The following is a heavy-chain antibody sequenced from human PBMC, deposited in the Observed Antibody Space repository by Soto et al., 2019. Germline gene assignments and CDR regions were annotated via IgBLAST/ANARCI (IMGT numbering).Heavy chain of an antibody. CDR2: ISYDGSNK. J-gene: IGHJ3*02. CDR3: ARGLPYGDYARDAFDI. D-gene: IGHD4-17*01. V-gene: IGHV3-30-3*01. CDR1: GFTFSSYA. Sequence: QVQLVESGGGVVQPGRSLRLSCAASGFTFSSYAMHWVRQAPGKGLEWVAVISYDGSNKYYADSVKGRFTISRDNSKNTLYLQMNSLRAEDTAVYYCARGLPYGDYARDAFDIWGQGTMVTVSS.